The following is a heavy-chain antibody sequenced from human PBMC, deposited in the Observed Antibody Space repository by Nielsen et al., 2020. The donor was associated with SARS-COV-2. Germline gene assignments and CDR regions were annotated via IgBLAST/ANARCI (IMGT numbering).Heavy chain of an antibody. D-gene: IGHD3-9*01. CDR1: GFTFSSYG. CDR2: IWYDGSNK. Sequence: GESLKIPCAASGFTFSSYGMHWVRQAPGKGLEWVAVIWYDGSNKYYADSVKGRFTISRDNAKNSLYLQMNSLRAEDTAVYYCARVRDILTGYSYYYGMDVWGQGTTVTVSS. CDR3: ARVRDILTGYSYYYGMDV. J-gene: IGHJ6*02. V-gene: IGHV3-33*01.